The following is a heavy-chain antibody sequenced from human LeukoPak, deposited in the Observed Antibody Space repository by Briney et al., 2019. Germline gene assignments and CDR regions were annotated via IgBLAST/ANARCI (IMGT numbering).Heavy chain of an antibody. CDR2: IYTSGST. Sequence: SETLSLTCTVSGDSISSGDYYWSWIRQPAGKGLEWIGRIYTSGSTNYNPSLKSRVTISVDTSKNQFSLKLSSVTAADTAVYYCARHLRIAVAGPYNWFDPWGQGTLVTVSS. J-gene: IGHJ5*02. CDR3: ARHLRIAVAGPYNWFDP. V-gene: IGHV4-61*02. CDR1: GDSISSGDYY. D-gene: IGHD6-19*01.